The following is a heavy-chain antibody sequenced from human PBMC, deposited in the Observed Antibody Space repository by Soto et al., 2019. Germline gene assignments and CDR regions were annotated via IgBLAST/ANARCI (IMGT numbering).Heavy chain of an antibody. Sequence: QVQLVQSGAEVKKPGSSVKVSCKASGGTFSSYAISWVRQAPGQGLEWMGGIIPIFGTANYAQKFQGRVTITADESTSTAYMELSSLRSEDTAVYYCASPYYDFWSDYYYYYGMDVWGQGTTVTVSS. D-gene: IGHD3-3*01. CDR3: ASPYYDFWSDYYYYYGMDV. V-gene: IGHV1-69*01. CDR1: GGTFSSYA. J-gene: IGHJ6*02. CDR2: IIPIFGTA.